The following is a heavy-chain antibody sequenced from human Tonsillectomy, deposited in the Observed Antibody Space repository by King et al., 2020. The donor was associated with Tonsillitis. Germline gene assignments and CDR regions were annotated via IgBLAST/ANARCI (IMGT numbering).Heavy chain of an antibody. D-gene: IGHD5-24*01. J-gene: IGHJ4*02. CDR2: INPNSGGT. CDR3: ARDRGRWLQMPTIYVY. CDR1: GYTFTGYY. Sequence: VQLVESGAEVKKPGASVKVSCKASGYTFTGYYMHWVRQAPGQGLEWMGWINPNSGGTNYAQKFQGRVTMTRDTSISTAYMELSRLRSDDTAVYYCARDRGRWLQMPTIYVYWGQGTLVTVSS. V-gene: IGHV1-2*02.